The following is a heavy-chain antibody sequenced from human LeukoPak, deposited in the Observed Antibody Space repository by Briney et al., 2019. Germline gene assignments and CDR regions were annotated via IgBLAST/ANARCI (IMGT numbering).Heavy chain of an antibody. Sequence: GGSLRLSCAASGFTFTTYSMNWVRQAPGKGLEWVSYISGSTSTIKYADSVMGRFTISRDNAKNSLYLQMNSLRDEDTAVYYCAREMGIVNTKPFAHWGQGTLVTVSS. CDR2: ISGSTSTI. D-gene: IGHD3-16*02. CDR3: AREMGIVNTKPFAH. CDR1: GFTFTTYS. V-gene: IGHV3-48*02. J-gene: IGHJ4*02.